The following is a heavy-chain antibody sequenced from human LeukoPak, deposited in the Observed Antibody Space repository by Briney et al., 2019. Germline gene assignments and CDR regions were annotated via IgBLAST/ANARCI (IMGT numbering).Heavy chain of an antibody. CDR2: ISVSGGST. CDR1: GFTFSSYA. D-gene: IGHD6-19*01. J-gene: IGHJ4*02. V-gene: IGHV3-23*01. CDR3: AKDIAVAGMGYFDY. Sequence: GGSLRLSCAASGFTFSSYAMSWVRQAPGKGLEWVSAISVSGGSTYYADSVKGRFTISRDNSKNPLYLQMNSLRAEDTAVYYCAKDIAVAGMGYFDYWGQGTLVTVSS.